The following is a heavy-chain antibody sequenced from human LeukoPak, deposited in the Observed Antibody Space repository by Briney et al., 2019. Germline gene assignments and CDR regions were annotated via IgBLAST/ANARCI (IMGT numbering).Heavy chain of an antibody. CDR1: GFTFSSYS. CDR3: ARVGYAFDI. Sequence: GRSLRLSCVVSGFTFSSYSMNWVRQAAGKGMEWVSYISSSSSTIYYADSVKGRFTISRDNAKNSLYLQMNSLRDEDTAVYYCARVGYAFDIWGQGTMVTVSS. CDR2: ISSSSSTI. V-gene: IGHV3-48*02. J-gene: IGHJ3*02.